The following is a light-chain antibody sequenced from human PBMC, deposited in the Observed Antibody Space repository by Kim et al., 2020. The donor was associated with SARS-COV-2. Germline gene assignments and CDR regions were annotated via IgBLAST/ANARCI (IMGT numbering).Light chain of an antibody. CDR3: QSYDSSNGYVV. V-gene: IGLV6-57*03. CDR1: SGSIASNY. CDR2: EDN. Sequence: FMLTQPHSVSESPGKTVTISCTRSSGSIASNYVQWYQQRPGSAPTTVIYEDNQRPSGVPDRFSGSIDSSSNSASLTISGLKTEDEADYYCQSYDSSNGYVVFGGGTQLTVL. J-gene: IGLJ2*01.